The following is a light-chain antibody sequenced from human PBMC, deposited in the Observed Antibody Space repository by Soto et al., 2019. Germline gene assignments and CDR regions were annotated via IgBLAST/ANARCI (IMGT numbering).Light chain of an antibody. CDR2: ENN. CDR1: SSNIGNNY. Sequence: QSVLTQPPSVSAAPGQKVTISCSGSSSNIGNNYVSWYRQLPGTAPKLLIYENNKRPSGIPDRFSGSKSGTSATLGITRLQTGDEADYYCGTWNSSLSAFYVFGTGTKVPVL. J-gene: IGLJ1*01. V-gene: IGLV1-51*02. CDR3: GTWNSSLSAFYV.